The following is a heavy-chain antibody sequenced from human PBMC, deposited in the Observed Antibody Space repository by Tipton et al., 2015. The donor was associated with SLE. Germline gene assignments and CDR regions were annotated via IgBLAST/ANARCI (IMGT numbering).Heavy chain of an antibody. CDR3: ARESYSSSWYDYYYYMDV. Sequence: GSLRLSCAASGFTFSSYEMNWVRQAPGKGLEWVSYISSGGSTIYYADSVKGRFTISRENAKNSLYLQMNSPRAEDTAVYYCARESYSSSWYDYYYYMDVCGKVTTITVSS. D-gene: IGHD6-13*01. CDR1: GFTFSSYE. J-gene: IGHJ6*03. V-gene: IGHV3-48*03. CDR2: ISSGGSTI.